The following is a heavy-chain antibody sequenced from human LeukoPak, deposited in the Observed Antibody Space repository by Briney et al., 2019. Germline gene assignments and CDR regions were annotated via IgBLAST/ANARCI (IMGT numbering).Heavy chain of an antibody. CDR1: GCTFTGYY. J-gene: IGHJ5*02. Sequence: ASVKVSCKASGCTFTGYYMHWVRQAPGQGLEWMGWINPNSGGTNYAQKFQGRATMTRDTSISTAYMELSRLRSDDTAVYYCARGGSAGIAAAFYSLDPWGQGTLVTVSS. D-gene: IGHD6-13*01. CDR2: INPNSGGT. V-gene: IGHV1-2*02. CDR3: ARGGSAGIAAAFYSLDP.